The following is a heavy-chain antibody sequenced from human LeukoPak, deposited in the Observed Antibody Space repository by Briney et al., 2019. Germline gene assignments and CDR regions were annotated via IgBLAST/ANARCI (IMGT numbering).Heavy chain of an antibody. Sequence: ASVKVSCKVSGYTLTELSMHWVRQAPGKGLEWMGRINPNSGGTNYAQKFQGRVTMTRDTSISTAYMELSRLRSDDTAVYYCAREGTGYSSSWYDYWGQGTLVTVSS. D-gene: IGHD6-13*01. V-gene: IGHV1-2*06. CDR3: AREGTGYSSSWYDY. J-gene: IGHJ4*02. CDR2: INPNSGGT. CDR1: GYTLTELS.